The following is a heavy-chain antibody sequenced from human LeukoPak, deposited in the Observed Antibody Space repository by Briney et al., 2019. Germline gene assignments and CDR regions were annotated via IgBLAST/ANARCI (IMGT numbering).Heavy chain of an antibody. CDR2: IYYSGST. CDR1: GGSISSGGYY. V-gene: IGHV4-31*03. Sequence: SETLSLTCTVSGGSISSGGYYWSWIRQHPGKGLEWIVYIYYSGSTYYNPSLKSRVTISVDTSKNQFSLKLSSVTAADTAVYYCAREVRFLEWLSRQYYFDYWGQGTLVTVSS. CDR3: AREVRFLEWLSRQYYFDY. D-gene: IGHD3-3*01. J-gene: IGHJ4*02.